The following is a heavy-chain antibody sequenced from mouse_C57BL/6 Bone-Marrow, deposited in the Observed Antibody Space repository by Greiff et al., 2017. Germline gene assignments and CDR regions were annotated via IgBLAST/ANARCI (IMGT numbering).Heavy chain of an antibody. D-gene: IGHD2-4*01. V-gene: IGHV1-81*01. CDR2: IYPRSGNT. CDR1: GYTFTSYG. CDR3: ARGGIYYDYDGAWFAY. Sequence: QVHVKQSGAELARPGASVKLSCKASGYTFTSYGISWVKQRTGQGLEWIGEIYPRSGNTYYNEKFKGKATLTADKSSSTAYMELRSLTSEDSAVYFCARGGIYYDYDGAWFAYWGQGTLVTVSA. J-gene: IGHJ3*01.